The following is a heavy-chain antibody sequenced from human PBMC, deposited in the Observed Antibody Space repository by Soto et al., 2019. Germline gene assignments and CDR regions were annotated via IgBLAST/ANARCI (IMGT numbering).Heavy chain of an antibody. D-gene: IGHD2-15*01. CDR3: ARSASYCSGGSCSQDAFDI. Sequence: SETLSLICTVSAHSSSSYYWSWIRQPQGQGLEWIGSIYYSGSTYYNPSLKSRVTISVDTSKNQFSLKLSSVTAADTAVYYCARSASYCSGGSCSQDAFDIWAQGTMVTVSS. J-gene: IGHJ3*02. CDR1: AHSSSSYY. CDR2: IYYSGST. V-gene: IGHV4-59*05.